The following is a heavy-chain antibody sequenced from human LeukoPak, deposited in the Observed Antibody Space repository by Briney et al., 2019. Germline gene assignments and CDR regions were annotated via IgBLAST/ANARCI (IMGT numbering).Heavy chain of an antibody. J-gene: IGHJ4*02. CDR1: NGSIFSHNSY. D-gene: IGHD1-1*01. V-gene: IGHV4-39*01. CDR2: MYYSGTT. Sequence: PSETLSLSCTVSNGSIFSHNSYWAWVRQPPGKRLEWIVGMYYSGTTYYNLALQSRVTMSVDMAKDHFSLNMTSVSAADTAVYFCAKLVGTTGYFDLWGRGALVTVAS. CDR3: AKLVGTTGYFDL.